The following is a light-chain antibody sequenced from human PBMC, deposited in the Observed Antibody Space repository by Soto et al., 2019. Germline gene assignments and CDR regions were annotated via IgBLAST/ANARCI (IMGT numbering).Light chain of an antibody. CDR3: SSYTSSRTYV. CDR2: DVS. CDR1: SSDVGGYNY. J-gene: IGLJ1*01. Sequence: QSVLTQPASVSGSPGQSMTISCTGTSSDVGGYNYVSWYQQHPGKAPKLIIYDVSNRPSGVSNRFSGSKSGNTASLTISGLQAEDEADYYCSSYTSSRTYVFGTGTKLTVL. V-gene: IGLV2-14*01.